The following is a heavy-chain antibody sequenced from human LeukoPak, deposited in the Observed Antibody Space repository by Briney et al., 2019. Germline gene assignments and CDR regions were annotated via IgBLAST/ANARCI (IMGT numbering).Heavy chain of an antibody. V-gene: IGHV4-38-2*02. CDR1: GYSISSGYY. CDR3: GRDRSGGYSVDY. Sequence: SETLSLTCAVSGYSISSGYYWCWIRQPPGKGLEWIASMYHSGSTYYNPSLKSRVTLSVDTSKNQFSLKMSSVTAADTAVYYCGRDRSGGYSVDYWGQGTLVTVS. J-gene: IGHJ4*02. CDR2: MYHSGST. D-gene: IGHD1-26*01.